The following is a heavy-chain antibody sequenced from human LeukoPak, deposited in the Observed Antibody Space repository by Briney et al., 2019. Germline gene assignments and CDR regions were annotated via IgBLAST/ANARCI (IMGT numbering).Heavy chain of an antibody. CDR3: AKAPYGSYYFDY. CDR1: GFTFDDYA. CDR2: ISWNSGSI. V-gene: IGHV3-9*01. J-gene: IGHJ4*02. Sequence: GRSLRLSCAASGFTFDDYAMHWVRQAPGKGLEWVSGISWNSGSIGYADSVKGRFTISRDNAKNSLYLQMNSLRAEDTALYYCAKAPYGSYYFDYWGQGTLVTVSS. D-gene: IGHD2-15*01.